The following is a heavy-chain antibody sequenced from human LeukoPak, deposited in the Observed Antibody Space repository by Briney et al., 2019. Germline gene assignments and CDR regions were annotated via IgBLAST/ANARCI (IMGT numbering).Heavy chain of an antibody. CDR1: GYSLTSYW. CDR2: MNPGDSDT. D-gene: IGHD6-19*01. V-gene: IGHV5-51*01. CDR3: ARGVAGTWDY. J-gene: IGHJ4*02. Sequence: GESLKISCKGSGYSLTSYWIGWVRQMPGKGLEWMGIMNPGDSDTRYSPSFQGQVTISAGRSINTAYLQWSSLKASDTAMYYCARGVAGTWDYWGQGTLVTVSS.